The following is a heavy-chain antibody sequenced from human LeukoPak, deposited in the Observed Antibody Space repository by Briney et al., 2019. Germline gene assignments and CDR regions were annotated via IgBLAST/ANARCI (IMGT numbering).Heavy chain of an antibody. CDR3: ARGLTTGNYYYYMDV. CDR1: GYTFTSYD. D-gene: IGHD4-11*01. CDR2: MNPNSGNT. J-gene: IGHJ6*03. Sequence: ASVKVSCKASGYTFTSYDINWVRQATGQGLEWMGWMNPNSGNTGYAQKFQGRVTITRNTSISTAYMELSSLRSEDTAVYYCARGLTTGNYYYYMDVWGKGTTVTVSS. V-gene: IGHV1-8*03.